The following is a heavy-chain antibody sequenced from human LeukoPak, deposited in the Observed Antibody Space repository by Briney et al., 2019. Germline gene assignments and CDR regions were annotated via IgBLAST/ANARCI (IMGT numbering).Heavy chain of an antibody. Sequence: PSETLSLTCTVSGGSISSYYWSWIRQPPGKGLEWIGYIYYSGSTNYNPSLKSRVTISVDSSKNQFSLKLSSVTAADTAVYYCARVIGSVEMATRRYYYYYMDVWGKGTTVTISS. D-gene: IGHD5-24*01. CDR2: IYYSGST. J-gene: IGHJ6*03. CDR3: ARVIGSVEMATRRYYYYYMDV. V-gene: IGHV4-59*01. CDR1: GGSISSYY.